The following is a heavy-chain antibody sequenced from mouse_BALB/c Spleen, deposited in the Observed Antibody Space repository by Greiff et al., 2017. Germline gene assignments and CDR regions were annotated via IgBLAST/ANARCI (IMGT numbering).Heavy chain of an antibody. V-gene: IGHV1S81*02. J-gene: IGHJ2*01. D-gene: IGHD4-1*01. CDR2: INPSNGGT. CDR1: GYTFTSYY. Sequence: VKLMESGAELVKPGASVKLSCKASGYTFTSYYMYWVKQRPGQGLEWIGEINPSNGGTNFNEKFKSKATLTVDKSSSTAYMQLSSLTSEDSAVYYCTRLTGTGDYWGQGTTLTVAS. CDR3: TRLTGTGDY.